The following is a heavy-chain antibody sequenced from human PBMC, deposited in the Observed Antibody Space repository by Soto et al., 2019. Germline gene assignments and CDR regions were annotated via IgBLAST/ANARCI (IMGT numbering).Heavy chain of an antibody. CDR3: ARTLDYGHMDV. CDR2: IYRSGST. J-gene: IGHJ6*03. CDR1: GDSVRNQY. V-gene: IGHV4-4*09. D-gene: IGHD3-16*01. Sequence: TSETLSLTCTVSGDSVRNQYWSWIRRPPGRGLEWIGYIYRSGSTKYNPSLKSRLTISVDTSKNQFSLKLSSVTAADTAVYYCARTLDYGHMDVWGKGTTVTVSS.